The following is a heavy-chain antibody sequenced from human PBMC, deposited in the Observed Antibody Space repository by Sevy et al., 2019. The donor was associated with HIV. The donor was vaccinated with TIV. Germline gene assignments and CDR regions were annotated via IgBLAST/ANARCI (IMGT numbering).Heavy chain of an antibody. Sequence: GGSLRLSCAASGFTFSSSSMTWVRQAPGKGPEWVATISQGGSEEYYVDSVKGRFTISRDNAKNSLYLQMNSLSAVDTAVYFCARFVSLGYWGQGTLVTVSS. V-gene: IGHV3-7*01. J-gene: IGHJ4*02. CDR2: ISQGGSEE. CDR3: ARFVSLGY. CDR1: GFTFSSSS. D-gene: IGHD6-13*01.